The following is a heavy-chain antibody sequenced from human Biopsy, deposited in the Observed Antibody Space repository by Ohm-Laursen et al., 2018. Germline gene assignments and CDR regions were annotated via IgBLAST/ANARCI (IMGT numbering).Heavy chain of an antibody. V-gene: IGHV3-53*01. D-gene: IGHD1-14*01. CDR3: AKPADSYGSEFYFDY. CDR1: GFTVSSNY. Sequence: SLRLSCSASGFTVSSNYMTWVRQAPGKGLEWVSVINTSGGSTHYAVSVKGRFTISRDNSKNTLYLHMNSLRAEDTAVYYCAKPADSYGSEFYFDYWGQGTLVTVSS. J-gene: IGHJ4*02. CDR2: INTSGGST.